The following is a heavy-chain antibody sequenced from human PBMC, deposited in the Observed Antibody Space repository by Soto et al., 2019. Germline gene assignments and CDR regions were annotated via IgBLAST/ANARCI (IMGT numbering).Heavy chain of an antibody. J-gene: IGHJ3*02. CDR2: IYSGGST. Sequence: GGSLRLSCASSGFTFSSYAMNLVRQAPGKGLEWISVIYSGGSTYYPVSVKGRFTISRHDSTNTMYLQMNSLRAEDTAVYYCARSLSRAFDIWGQGTMVTVSS. CDR1: GFTFSSYA. CDR3: ARSLSRAFDI. V-gene: IGHV3-53*04.